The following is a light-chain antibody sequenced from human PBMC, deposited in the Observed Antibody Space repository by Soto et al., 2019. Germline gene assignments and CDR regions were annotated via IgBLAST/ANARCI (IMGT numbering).Light chain of an antibody. V-gene: IGLV2-14*01. CDR1: YSDVGTYNY. CDR2: EVS. Sequence: QSALTQPASVSGSPGQSITISCTGSYSDVGTYNYVSWYQQHPGTAPKLMIHEVSDRPSGVSNRFSGSKSGNTASLTISGLQAEDEADYYCSSYTTSNTWVFGGGTKVTVL. J-gene: IGLJ3*02. CDR3: SSYTTSNTWV.